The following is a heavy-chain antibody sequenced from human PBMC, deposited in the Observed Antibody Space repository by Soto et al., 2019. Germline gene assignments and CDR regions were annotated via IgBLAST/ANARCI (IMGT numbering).Heavy chain of an antibody. D-gene: IGHD2-2*01. CDR3: ARDFILGRYCSSTSCYRPFDY. V-gene: IGHV6-1*01. J-gene: IGHJ4*02. CDR1: GDSVSSNSAA. Sequence: SQTLSLTCAISGDSVSSNSAAWNWIRQSPSRGLEWLGRTYYRSKWYNDYAVSVKSRITINPDTSKNQFSLQLNSVTPEDTAVYYCARDFILGRYCSSTSCYRPFDYWGQGTLVTVSS. CDR2: TYYRSKWYN.